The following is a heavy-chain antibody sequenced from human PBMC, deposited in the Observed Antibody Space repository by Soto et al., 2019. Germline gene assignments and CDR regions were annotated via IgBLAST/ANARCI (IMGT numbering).Heavy chain of an antibody. V-gene: IGHV3-23*01. CDR1: GFSFSSFA. J-gene: IGHJ5*02. Sequence: GGSLRLSCEVSGFSFSSFAMNWVRQAPGEGLEWVSSIRGTAPSYADSVKGRFTISRDNSKNTVDRQMNTLRGEDMAVYYCAKSAVLIATSGGWCNWFDPWGQGTLVTVSS. CDR3: AKSAVLIATSGGWCNWFDP. D-gene: IGHD2-21*01. CDR2: IRGTAP.